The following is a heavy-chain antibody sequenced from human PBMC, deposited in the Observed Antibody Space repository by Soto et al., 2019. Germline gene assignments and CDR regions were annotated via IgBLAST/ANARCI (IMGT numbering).Heavy chain of an antibody. J-gene: IGHJ6*02. Sequence: QVQLVESGGGVVQPGRSLRLSCAASGFTFSSYGMHWVRQAPGKGLEWVAVIWYDGSNKYYADSVKGRFTISRDNSKNTLYLQMNSLRAEDTAVYYCARDRELKYYYYGMDVWGQGTTVTVSS. V-gene: IGHV3-33*01. CDR2: IWYDGSNK. D-gene: IGHD1-26*01. CDR3: ARDRELKYYYYGMDV. CDR1: GFTFSSYG.